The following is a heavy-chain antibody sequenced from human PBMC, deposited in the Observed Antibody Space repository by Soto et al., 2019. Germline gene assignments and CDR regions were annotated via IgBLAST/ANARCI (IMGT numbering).Heavy chain of an antibody. D-gene: IGHD4-17*01. V-gene: IGHV3-74*01. CDR1: GFTFSGYW. CDR2: INSDGSST. Sequence: EVQLVESGGGLVQPGGSLRLSCAASGFTFSGYWMHWVRQAPGKGLVWVSRINSDGSSTSYADSVKGRFTISRDNAKNPLYLQMNSLRAEDTAVYYCARVEDGDSDAFDIWRQGTMVTVSS. CDR3: ARVEDGDSDAFDI. J-gene: IGHJ3*02.